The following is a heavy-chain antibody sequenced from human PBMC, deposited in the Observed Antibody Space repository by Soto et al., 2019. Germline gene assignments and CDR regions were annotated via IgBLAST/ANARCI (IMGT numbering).Heavy chain of an antibody. CDR2: INHSGST. Sequence: QVQLQQWGAGLLKPSETLSLTCAVYGGSFSGYYWSWIRQPPGKGLEWIGEINHSGSTNYNPSLKRRVTISVDTSKNQFSLKLSSVTAADTAVYYCARGLHYYDSSGYYGAYYYYGMDVWGQGTTVTVSS. J-gene: IGHJ6*02. CDR1: GGSFSGYY. CDR3: ARGLHYYDSSGYYGAYYYYGMDV. V-gene: IGHV4-34*01. D-gene: IGHD3-22*01.